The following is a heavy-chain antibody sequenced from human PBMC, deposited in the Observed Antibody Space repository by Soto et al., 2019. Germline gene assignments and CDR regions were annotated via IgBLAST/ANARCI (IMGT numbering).Heavy chain of an antibody. CDR1: GGSFSGYY. CDR2: INHSGST. V-gene: IGHV4-34*01. J-gene: IGHJ4*02. Sequence: QAQLQQWGAGLLKPSETLSLTCAVYGGSFSGYYWSWIRQPPGKGLEWIGEINHSGSTNYNPSLKSRVTISVDTSKNQFSLKLSSVTAADTAVYYCARAYGGNSGVFDYWGQGTLVTVSS. CDR3: ARAYGGNSGVFDY. D-gene: IGHD4-17*01.